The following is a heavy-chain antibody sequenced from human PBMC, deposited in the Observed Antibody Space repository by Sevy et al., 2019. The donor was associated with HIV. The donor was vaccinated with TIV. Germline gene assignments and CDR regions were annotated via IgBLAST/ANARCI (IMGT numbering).Heavy chain of an antibody. CDR2: ISWNSGSI. CDR3: AKDSVGYSYGYWVY. D-gene: IGHD5-18*01. CDR1: GFTFDDYA. V-gene: IGHV3-9*01. J-gene: IGHJ4*02. Sequence: GGSLRLSCAASGFTFDDYAMHWVRQAPGKGLEWVSGISWNSGSIGYADSVKGRFTISRDNAKNSLYLQMNSLRAEDTALYYCAKDSVGYSYGYWVYWGQGTLVTVSS.